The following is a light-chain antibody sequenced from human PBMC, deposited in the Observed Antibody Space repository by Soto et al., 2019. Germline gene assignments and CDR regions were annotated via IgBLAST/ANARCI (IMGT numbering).Light chain of an antibody. J-gene: IGKJ4*01. Sequence: EIVLTQSPGTLSLSPGERATLSCRASQRVGSNYLAWYQQKPGQAPRLLIYVTSSRATGIPDRFSGSGSGTAFTLTISKLEPVDSAVYYCQQYATSPLTFGGGTKVEIK. CDR2: VTS. V-gene: IGKV3-20*01. CDR1: QRVGSNY. CDR3: QQYATSPLT.